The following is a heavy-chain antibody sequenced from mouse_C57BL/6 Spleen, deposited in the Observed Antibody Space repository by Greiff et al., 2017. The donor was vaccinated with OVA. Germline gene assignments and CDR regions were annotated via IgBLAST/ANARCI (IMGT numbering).Heavy chain of an antibody. V-gene: IGHV1-26*01. Sequence: VQLQQSGPELVKPGASVKISCKASGYTFTDYYMNWVKQSHGKSLEWIGDINPNNGGTSYNQKFKGKATLTVDKSSSTAYMELRSLTSEDSAVYYCARWYWDRAYWGQGTLVTVSA. CDR3: ARWYWDRAY. CDR2: INPNNGGT. D-gene: IGHD4-1*01. CDR1: GYTFTDYY. J-gene: IGHJ3*01.